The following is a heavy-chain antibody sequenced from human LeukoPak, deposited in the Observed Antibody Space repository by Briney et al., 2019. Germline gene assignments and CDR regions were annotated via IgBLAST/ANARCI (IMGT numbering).Heavy chain of an antibody. CDR1: GYTFTSYD. J-gene: IGHJ6*03. CDR3: AREWLGYYMDV. D-gene: IGHD5-12*01. CDR2: MNPNSGNT. V-gene: IGHV1-8*01. Sequence: GASVKVSCKASGYTFTSYDINGVRQATGQGLEWMGWMNPNSGNTGYAQKFRGRVTMTRNTSISTAYMELSSLRSEDTAVYYCAREWLGYYMDVWGKGTTVTVSS.